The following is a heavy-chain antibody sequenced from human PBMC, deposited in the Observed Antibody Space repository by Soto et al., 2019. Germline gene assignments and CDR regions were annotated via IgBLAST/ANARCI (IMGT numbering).Heavy chain of an antibody. V-gene: IGHV3-66*01. CDR3: VREDDRRKLGY. D-gene: IGHD3-10*01. CDR1: GFTVSSNF. Sequence: EVQLVESGGGLVQPGGSLRLSCAASGFTVSSNFMSWVRQAPGKGLEWVSGFYEADSPYYADSMKGRFTISRDNANNPLYLQMNSLRAEDTVVYYWVREDDRRKLGYWGQGTLVTVSS. J-gene: IGHJ4*02. CDR2: FYEADSP.